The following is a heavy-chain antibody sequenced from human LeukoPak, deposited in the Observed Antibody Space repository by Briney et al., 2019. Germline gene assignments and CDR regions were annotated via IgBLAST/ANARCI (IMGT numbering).Heavy chain of an antibody. CDR1: GGSISSYY. CDR3: ARRMRTYYYDSSGYHGWFDP. D-gene: IGHD3-22*01. J-gene: IGHJ5*02. Sequence: SETLSLTCTVSGGSISSYYWSWIRQPPGKGLEWIGYIYYSGSTNYNPSLKSRVTISVDTSKNQFSLKLSSVTAADTAVYYCARRMRTYYYDSSGYHGWFDPWGQGTLVTVSS. CDR2: IYYSGST. V-gene: IGHV4-59*08.